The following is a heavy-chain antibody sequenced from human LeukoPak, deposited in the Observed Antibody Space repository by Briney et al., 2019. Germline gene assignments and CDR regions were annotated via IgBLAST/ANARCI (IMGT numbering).Heavy chain of an antibody. V-gene: IGHV4-39*02. CDR3: AKRDDSGGNLVDL. D-gene: IGHD3-22*01. CDR1: GGSIRSGSHY. CDR2: IYYSGST. J-gene: IGHJ4*02. Sequence: SETLSLTCTVSGGSIRSGSHYWAWIRQPPGKGLEWIGSIYYSGSTYNPSLENRVTISIDTSKNHFSLKLSSLSTADTSVYYCAKRDDSGGNLVDLWGQGTLVTVS.